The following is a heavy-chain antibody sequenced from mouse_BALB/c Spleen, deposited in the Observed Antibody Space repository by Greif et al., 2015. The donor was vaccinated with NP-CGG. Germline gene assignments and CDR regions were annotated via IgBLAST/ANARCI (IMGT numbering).Heavy chain of an antibody. V-gene: IGHV1-5*01. CDR3: TRDGSSLYAMDY. CDR2: IYPGNSDT. D-gene: IGHD1-1*01. J-gene: IGHJ4*01. CDR1: GYSFTSYW. Sequence: EVQGVESGTVLARPGASVKMSCKASGYSFTSYWMHWVKQRPGQGLEWIGAIYPGNSDTSYNQKFKGKAKLTAVTSASTAYMELSSLTNEDSAVYYCTRDGSSLYAMDYWGQGTSVTVSS.